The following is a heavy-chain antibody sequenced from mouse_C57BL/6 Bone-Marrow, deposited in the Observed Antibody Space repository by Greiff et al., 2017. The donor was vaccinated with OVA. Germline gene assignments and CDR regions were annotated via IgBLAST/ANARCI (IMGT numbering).Heavy chain of an antibody. CDR1: GFTFSSYG. Sequence: EVQLVESGGDLVKPGGSLKLSCAASGFTFSSYGMSWVRQTPDKRLEWVATISSGGSYTYYPDSVKGRFTISRDNAKNTLYLQMSSLKSEDTAMYYCARQRGNYEFAYWGQGTLVTVSA. V-gene: IGHV5-6*01. D-gene: IGHD2-1*01. CDR3: ARQRGNYEFAY. CDR2: ISSGGSYT. J-gene: IGHJ3*01.